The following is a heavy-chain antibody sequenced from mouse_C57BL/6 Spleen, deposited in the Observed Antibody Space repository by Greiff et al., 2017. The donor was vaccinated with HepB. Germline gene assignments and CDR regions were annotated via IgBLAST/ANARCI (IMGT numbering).Heavy chain of an antibody. D-gene: IGHD2-4*01. CDR2: IYPGSGNT. CDR3: ARSWGIYYDYDGYFDV. CDR1: GYSFTSYY. J-gene: IGHJ1*03. Sequence: QVQLKQSGPELVKPGASVKISCKASGYSFTSYYIHWVKQRPGQGLEWIGWIYPGSGNTKYNEKFKGKATLTADTSSSTAYMQLSSLTSEDSAVYYCARSWGIYYDYDGYFDVWGTGTTVTVSS. V-gene: IGHV1-66*01.